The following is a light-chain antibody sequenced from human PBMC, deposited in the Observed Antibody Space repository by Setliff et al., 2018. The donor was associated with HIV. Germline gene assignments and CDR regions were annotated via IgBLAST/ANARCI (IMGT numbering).Light chain of an antibody. CDR2: DVT. Sequence: QSALTQPASVSGSPGQSITISCTGTSSDVGSYDFVSWYQQHPGNAPKLLIYDVTGRNSGVSHRFSGSKSGTTASLTISGLQAEDEADYYCSSYTTNRKFVFGTGTKFT. CDR3: SSYTTNRKFV. V-gene: IGLV2-14*03. CDR1: SSDVGSYDF. J-gene: IGLJ1*01.